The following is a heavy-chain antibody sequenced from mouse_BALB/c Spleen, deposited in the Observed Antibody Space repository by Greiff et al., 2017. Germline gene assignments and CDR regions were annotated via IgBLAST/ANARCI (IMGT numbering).Heavy chain of an antibody. D-gene: IGHD5-1*01. CDR2: ISSGGST. CDR1: GFTFSSYA. Sequence: EVQLVESGGGLVKPGGSLKLSCAASGFTFSSYAMSWVRQTPEKRLEWVASISSGGSTYYPDSVKGRFTISRDNARNILYLQMSSLRSEDTAMYYCARDRYLYAMDYWGQGTSVTVSS. CDR3: ARDRYLYAMDY. V-gene: IGHV5-6-5*01. J-gene: IGHJ4*01.